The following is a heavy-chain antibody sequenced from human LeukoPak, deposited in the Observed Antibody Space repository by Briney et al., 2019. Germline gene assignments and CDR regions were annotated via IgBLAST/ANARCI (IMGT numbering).Heavy chain of an antibody. CDR1: GLTFSSYW. J-gene: IGHJ4*02. CDR2: ISSDGSST. V-gene: IGHV3-74*01. D-gene: IGHD3-16*02. Sequence: GGSLRLSCAASGLTFSSYWMHWVRQAPGKGLVWVSRISSDGSSTSYADSVKGRFTISRDNAKNTLYLQMNSLRAEDTAVYYCASEGLRLGELSHDYWGQGTLVTVSS. CDR3: ASEGLRLGELSHDY.